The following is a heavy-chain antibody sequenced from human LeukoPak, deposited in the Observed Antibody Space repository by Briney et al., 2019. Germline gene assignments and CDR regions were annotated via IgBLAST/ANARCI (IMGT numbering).Heavy chain of an antibody. V-gene: IGHV3-74*01. CDR2: INSDGSST. CDR3: ARGSDELEGGY. CDR1: GFTFSSYW. D-gene: IGHD1-1*01. Sequence: GGSLRLSCAASGFTFSSYWMHWVRQAPGKGLVWVSRINSDGSSTSYADSVKGRFTISRDNAKNTLYLQMNSPRAEDTAVYYCARGSDELEGGYWGQGTLVTVSS. J-gene: IGHJ4*02.